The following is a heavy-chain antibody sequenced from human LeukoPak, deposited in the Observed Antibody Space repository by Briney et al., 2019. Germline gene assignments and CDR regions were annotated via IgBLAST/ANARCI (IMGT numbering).Heavy chain of an antibody. CDR2: INPDGRDS. CDR1: GFTFNRCW. CDR3: TSWGDTTAEYFQR. J-gene: IGHJ1*01. D-gene: IGHD2-21*02. V-gene: IGHV3-7*01. Sequence: GGSLRLSCVVSGFTFNRCWMNWVRQAPGKGLEWVAHINPDGRDSYYVDSVKGRFTISRDNAQNSMYLQMNSLRVEDTAVHYCTSWGDTTAEYFQRWGQGTLVTVSS.